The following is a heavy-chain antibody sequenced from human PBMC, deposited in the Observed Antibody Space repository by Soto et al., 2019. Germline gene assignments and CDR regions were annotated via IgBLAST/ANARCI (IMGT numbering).Heavy chain of an antibody. CDR1: GFSFSSSD. D-gene: IGHD3-9*01. CDR2: INYSGRYM. CDR3: ARKSSSDRTGYDYFDY. Sequence: EVQLVESGGGLVEPGGSLRLSCATSGFSFSSSDMTWVRQAPGKGLEYVSSINYSGRYMFYAGSLRGRFTVSRDNAKNSLYLQMSSLRAEDTAVYYCARKSSSDRTGYDYFDYWGQGTLVNVSS. J-gene: IGHJ4*02. V-gene: IGHV3-21*06.